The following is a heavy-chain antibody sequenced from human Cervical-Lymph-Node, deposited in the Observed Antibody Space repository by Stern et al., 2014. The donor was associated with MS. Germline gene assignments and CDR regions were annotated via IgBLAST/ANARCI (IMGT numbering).Heavy chain of an antibody. CDR2: LNPNSGDT. Sequence: PLVQSAAEVKKPGASAKAPRKASGYTFTGYYLHWVRQAPGQALEWMGRLNPNSGDTKYAQNFQDRVTMTRDTSISTAYMELSRLRSDDTAVYYCARSLNWNDVEDYHYGLDVWGQGTTVTVSS. V-gene: IGHV1-2*06. D-gene: IGHD1-1*01. J-gene: IGHJ6*02. CDR3: ARSLNWNDVEDYHYGLDV. CDR1: GYTFTGYY.